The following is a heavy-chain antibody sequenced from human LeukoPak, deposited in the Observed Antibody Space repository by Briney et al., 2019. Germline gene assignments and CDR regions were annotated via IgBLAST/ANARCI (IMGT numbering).Heavy chain of an antibody. CDR2: INPNGGNT. D-gene: IGHD2-21*01. J-gene: IGHJ4*02. CDR1: GYTFTNYY. Sequence: ASVKVSCKASGYTFTNYYIHWVRQAPGQGLEWVGLINPNGGNTGYAQRFQGRVTMTRDMSTSTVYMELSSLRSEDTAVYYCARDLRGDYYFDYWGQGTLVTVSS. V-gene: IGHV1-46*01. CDR3: ARDLRGDYYFDY.